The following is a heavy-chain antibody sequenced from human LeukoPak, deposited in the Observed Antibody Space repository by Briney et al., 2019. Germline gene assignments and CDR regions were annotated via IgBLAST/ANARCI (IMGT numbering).Heavy chain of an antibody. CDR2: ISAYNGNT. CDR1: GYTFTSYG. D-gene: IGHD3-3*01. Sequence: ASVKVSCKASGYTFTSYGISWVRQAPGQGLEWMGWISAYNGNTNYAQKLQGRVTMTTDTSTSTAYMELRSLRSDDTAVYYCARVDDYDFWSGLPDYWGQGTLVTVSS. J-gene: IGHJ4*02. V-gene: IGHV1-18*01. CDR3: ARVDDYDFWSGLPDY.